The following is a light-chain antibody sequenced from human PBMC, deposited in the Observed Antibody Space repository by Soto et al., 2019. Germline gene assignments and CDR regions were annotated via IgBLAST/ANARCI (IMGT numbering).Light chain of an antibody. CDR1: SSDVGGYNS. J-gene: IGLJ2*01. Sequence: QSALTQPASVSGSPGQSITISCTGTSSDVGGYNSVSWFQQHPGKAPKLMIYEVTNRPTGVSNRFSGSKAGNTASLTISGLQAEDEADYYCSSYTSRSTDVVFGGGTKLTVL. CDR3: SSYTSRSTDVV. V-gene: IGLV2-14*01. CDR2: EVT.